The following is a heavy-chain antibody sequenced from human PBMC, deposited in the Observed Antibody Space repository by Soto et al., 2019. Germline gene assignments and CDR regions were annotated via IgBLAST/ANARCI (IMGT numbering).Heavy chain of an antibody. J-gene: IGHJ6*02. CDR1: EGTFSSYA. V-gene: IGHV1-69*01. CDR2: IIPIFGTA. D-gene: IGHD2-2*01. CDR3: ASTLGYCSSTSCRALSSYYYYYGMDV. Sequence: QMQLVQSGAEVKKPGSSLKVSCKASEGTFSSYAISWVRQAPGQGLEWMGGIIPIFGTANYAQKFQGRVTITADESTSTAYMGLSSLRSEDTAVYYCASTLGYCSSTSCRALSSYYYYYGMDVWGQGTTVTVSS.